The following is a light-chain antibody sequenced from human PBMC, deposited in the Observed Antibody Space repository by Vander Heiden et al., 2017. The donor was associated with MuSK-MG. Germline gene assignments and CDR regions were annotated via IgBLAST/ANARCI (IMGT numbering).Light chain of an antibody. CDR2: GIS. CDR1: SSNIGASYD. J-gene: IGLJ3*02. CDR3: QSDDRSRGVV. V-gene: IGLV1-40*01. Sequence: QSLLTQPPSVSGAPGQRVTIPCTGSSSNIGASYDVYWYQQRPGTAPKLLVYGISSRPSGVPHRFSGSKSGSSASLAITGRQAEDEADYYCQSDDRSRGVVFGGGTKLTVL.